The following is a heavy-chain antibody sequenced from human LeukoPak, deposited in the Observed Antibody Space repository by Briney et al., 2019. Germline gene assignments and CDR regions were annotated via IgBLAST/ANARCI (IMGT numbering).Heavy chain of an antibody. CDR3: ARDSTYYYDSGSSGPHYFGN. V-gene: IGHV3-30*01. CDR1: GFTFSSYA. CDR2: ISYGGVYD. D-gene: IGHD3-10*01. Sequence: GRSLRLSCAASGFTFSSYAMHWVRQAPGKGLEWVSIISYGGVYDYYADSVKGRFTISRDNSKNTLYLKLNSLTTEDTAVYYCARDSTYYYDSGSSGPHYFGNWGQGTLVTVSS. J-gene: IGHJ4*02.